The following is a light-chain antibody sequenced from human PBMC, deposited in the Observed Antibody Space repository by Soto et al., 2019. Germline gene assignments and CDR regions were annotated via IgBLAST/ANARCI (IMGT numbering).Light chain of an antibody. V-gene: IGKV1-5*01. CDR1: QSISTS. Sequence: DIQMTQSPSTLSASVGDRVTITCRASQSISTSLAWYQQKPGKAPELLMYDASSLERGVPSRFIGSGSGTDFSLIVDSLQPEDTATYYCQQYDHPPYTFGQGTKLEIK. CDR3: QQYDHPPYT. CDR2: DAS. J-gene: IGKJ2*01.